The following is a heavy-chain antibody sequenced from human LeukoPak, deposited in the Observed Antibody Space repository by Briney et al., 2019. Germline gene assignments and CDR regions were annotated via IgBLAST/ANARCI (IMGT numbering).Heavy chain of an antibody. Sequence: SETLSLTCTVSGGSISIYYWSWIRQPPGKGLEWIGYIYYSGSTNYNPSLKSRVTISVDTSKNQFSLKLSSVTAADTAVYYCARHLDTAMVQGYYYYYGMDVWGQGTTVTVSS. CDR3: ARHLDTAMVQGYYYYYGMDV. CDR2: IYYSGST. D-gene: IGHD5-18*01. V-gene: IGHV4-59*01. J-gene: IGHJ6*02. CDR1: GGSISIYY.